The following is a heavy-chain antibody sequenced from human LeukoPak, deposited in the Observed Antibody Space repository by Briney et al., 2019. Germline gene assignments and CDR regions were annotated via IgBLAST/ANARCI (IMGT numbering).Heavy chain of an antibody. J-gene: IGHJ4*02. V-gene: IGHV3-15*01. Sequence: TGGSLRLSCAASGITLSNAWMTWVRQAPGKGLEWVARIKSKSDGGIKDYAAPVKGTFTISRDDPENTVYLQMNSLKIEDTAVYYCATGRSGYFDSWGQGTLVFVSS. CDR3: ATGRSGYFDS. CDR2: IKSKSDGGIK. CDR1: GITLSNAW.